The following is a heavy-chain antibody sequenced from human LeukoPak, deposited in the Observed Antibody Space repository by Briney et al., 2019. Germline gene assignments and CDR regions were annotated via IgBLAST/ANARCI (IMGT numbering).Heavy chain of an antibody. CDR1: GFTFSNAW. D-gene: IGHD3-10*01. Sequence: GGSLRLSCAASGFTFSNAWMSWVRQAPGKGLEWVGRIKSKTDGGTTDYAAPVKGRFTISRDDSKNTLYLQMNSLKTEDTAVYYCTTDCGSLLWFGELSGWFDPWGQGTLVTVSS. CDR2: IKSKTDGGTT. V-gene: IGHV3-15*01. J-gene: IGHJ5*02. CDR3: TTDCGSLLWFGELSGWFDP.